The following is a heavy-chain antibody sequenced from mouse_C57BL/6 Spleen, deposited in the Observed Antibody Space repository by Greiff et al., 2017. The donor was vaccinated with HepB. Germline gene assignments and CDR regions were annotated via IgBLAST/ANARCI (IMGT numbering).Heavy chain of an antibody. CDR2: IDPETGGT. CDR1: GYTFTDYE. CDR3: LRPFAY. V-gene: IGHV1-15*01. Sequence: VKLMESGAELVRPGASVTLSCKASGYTFTDYEMHWVKQTPVHGLEWIGAIDPETGGTAYNQKFKGKAILTADKSSSTAYMELRSLTSEDSAVYYCLRPFAYWGQGTLVTVSA. J-gene: IGHJ3*01.